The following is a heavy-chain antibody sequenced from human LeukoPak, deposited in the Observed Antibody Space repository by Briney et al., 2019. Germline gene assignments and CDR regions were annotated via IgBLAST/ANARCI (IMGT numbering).Heavy chain of an antibody. J-gene: IGHJ4*02. V-gene: IGHV4-39*07. CDR3: ARSLAGTRYSSGWDYDY. CDR2: IYYSGST. D-gene: IGHD6-19*01. Sequence: MTSETLSLTCTVSGGSISSSSYYWGWIRQPPGKGLEWIGSIYYSGSTYYNPSLKSRVTISVDTSKNQFSLKLSSVTAADTAVYYCARSLAGTRYSSGWDYDYWGQGTLVTVSS. CDR1: GGSISSSSYY.